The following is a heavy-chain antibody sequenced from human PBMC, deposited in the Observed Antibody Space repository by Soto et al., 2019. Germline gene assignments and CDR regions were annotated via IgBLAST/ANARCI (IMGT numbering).Heavy chain of an antibody. D-gene: IGHD5-18*01. V-gene: IGHV3-9*01. CDR3: AKSGYSYGSSEYFQH. Sequence: PGVSLRLSCAASGFTFDDYAMHWVRQAPGKGLEWVSGISWNSGSIGYADSVKGRFTISRDNAKNSLYLQMNSLRAEDTALYYCAKSGYSYGSSEYFQHWGQGTLVTVSS. CDR2: ISWNSGSI. CDR1: GFTFDDYA. J-gene: IGHJ1*01.